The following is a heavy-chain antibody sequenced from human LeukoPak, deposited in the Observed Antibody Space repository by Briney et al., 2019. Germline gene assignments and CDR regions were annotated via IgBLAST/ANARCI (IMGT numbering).Heavy chain of an antibody. J-gene: IGHJ3*02. CDR3: ARDPGLWDYGDRRGAFDI. V-gene: IGHV1-69*05. D-gene: IGHD4-17*01. CDR2: IIPIFGTA. Sequence: GASVKVSCKASGGTFSSYAISWVRQAPGQGLEWMGGIIPIFGTANYAQKFQGRVTITTDESTSTAYMELSSLRSEDTALYYCARDPGLWDYGDRRGAFDIWGQGTMVTVSS. CDR1: GGTFSSYA.